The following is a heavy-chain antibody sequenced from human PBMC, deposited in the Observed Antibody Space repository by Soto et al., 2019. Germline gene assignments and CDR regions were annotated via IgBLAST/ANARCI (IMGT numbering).Heavy chain of an antibody. Sequence: SGPTLVNPTQTPTLTCTFSGFSLSTSGMCVSWIRQPPGKALEWLALIDWDDDKYYSTSLKTRLTISKDTSKNHVVLTMTNMDPVDTATYYCARMSARTYYYYGMDVWGQGTTVTVSS. CDR3: ARMSARTYYYYGMDV. J-gene: IGHJ6*02. CDR1: GFSLSTSGMC. CDR2: IDWDDDK. V-gene: IGHV2-70*01.